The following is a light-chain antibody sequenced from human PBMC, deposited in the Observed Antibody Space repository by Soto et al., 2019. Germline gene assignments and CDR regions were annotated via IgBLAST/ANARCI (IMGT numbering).Light chain of an antibody. CDR3: LQNNRYPWT. J-gene: IGKJ1*01. Sequence: SQIAPEPSILSASVEDRVTITCRASQGINNYLAWFQQRPGKVPQRLIYGASSLQSGVPSRFSGSGSGTEFTLTISSLQPEDSATYYCLQNNRYPWTFGQGTKVDIK. CDR1: QGINNY. V-gene: IGKV1-17*03. CDR2: GAS.